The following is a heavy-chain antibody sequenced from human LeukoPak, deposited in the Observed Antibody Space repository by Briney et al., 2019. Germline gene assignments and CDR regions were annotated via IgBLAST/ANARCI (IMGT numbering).Heavy chain of an antibody. CDR2: IKQDGSEK. V-gene: IGHV3-7*03. D-gene: IGHD2-2*01. CDR1: GFTFSSYW. J-gene: IGHJ6*02. Sequence: GGSLRLSCAASGFTFSSYWMSWVRQAPGKGLEWVANIKQDGSEKYYVDSVKGRFTISRDNAKNSLYLQMNSLRAEDTAVYYCARAGAYCSSTSCSYYYGMDVWGQGTTVIVFS. CDR3: ARAGAYCSSTSCSYYYGMDV.